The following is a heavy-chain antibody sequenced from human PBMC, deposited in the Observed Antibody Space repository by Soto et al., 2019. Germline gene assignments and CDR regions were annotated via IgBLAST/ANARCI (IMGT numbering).Heavy chain of an antibody. Sequence: GGSLRLSYAASGFTFSSYAMSWVRQAPGKGLEWVSAISGSGGSTYYADSVKGRFTISRDNSKNTLYLQMNSLRAEDTAVYYCAKDGRAIVVVVAATYDAFDIWGQGTMVTVSS. CDR1: GFTFSSYA. CDR3: AKDGRAIVVVVAATYDAFDI. J-gene: IGHJ3*02. V-gene: IGHV3-23*01. D-gene: IGHD2-15*01. CDR2: ISGSGGST.